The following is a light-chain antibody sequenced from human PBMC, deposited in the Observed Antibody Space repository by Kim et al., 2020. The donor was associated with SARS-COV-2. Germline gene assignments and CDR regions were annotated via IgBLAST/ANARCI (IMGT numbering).Light chain of an antibody. V-gene: IGKV2-28*01. CDR2: LAS. J-gene: IGKJ2*01. Sequence: DIVMTQSPLSLPVTPGEPASISCRSSQSLLHSDGNNYVDWYLQKPGQSPQLLIYLASGRASGVSDRFSGSGSGTDFTLKISRLEAEDFGVYYCMQALQTPYTFGQGTKLEI. CDR1: QSLLHSDGNNY. CDR3: MQALQTPYT.